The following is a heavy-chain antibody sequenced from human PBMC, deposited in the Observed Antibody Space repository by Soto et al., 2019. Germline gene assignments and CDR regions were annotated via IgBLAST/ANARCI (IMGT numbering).Heavy chain of an antibody. J-gene: IGHJ3*02. CDR2: IYWDDDK. Sequence: SGPTLVNPTQTLTLTCTFSGFSLSPTVVGVAWIRQPPGKALEWLALIYWDDDKRYSPSLQSRLSITKDTSKNQAGIILTNIDPVDTATYYCARRASSTHYDLLTGYYLVAFDIWGNGIMVTVS. CDR3: ARRASSTHYDLLTGYYLVAFDI. CDR1: GFSLSPTVVG. V-gene: IGHV2-5*02. D-gene: IGHD3-9*01.